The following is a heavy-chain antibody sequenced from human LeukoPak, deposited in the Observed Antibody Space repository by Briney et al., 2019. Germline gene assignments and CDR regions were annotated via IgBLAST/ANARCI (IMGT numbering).Heavy chain of an antibody. V-gene: IGHV3-9*01. CDR3: AKDKNGSGIPAFDI. CDR1: GFTFSSYS. J-gene: IGHJ3*02. Sequence: SGGSLRLSCAASGFTFSSYSMNWVRQAPGKGLEWVSGISWNSGSIGYADSVKGRFTISRDNAKNSLYLQMNSLRAEDTALYYCAKDKNGSGIPAFDIWGQGTMVTVSS. D-gene: IGHD3-10*01. CDR2: ISWNSGSI.